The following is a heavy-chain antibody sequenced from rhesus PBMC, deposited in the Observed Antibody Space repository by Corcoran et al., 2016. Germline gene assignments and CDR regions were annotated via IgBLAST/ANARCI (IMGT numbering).Heavy chain of an antibody. CDR1: GASISSNW. V-gene: IGHV4-80*01. CDR3: ARDPATGYFDY. D-gene: IGHD6-31*01. Sequence: QVQLQESGPGLLKPSETLSLTCIVSGASISSNWWSWIRQPPGEGLEWIGEIDGNFGTTNYNPSLKSRVTISKDASRNQLSLRVTSVTTADTAVYYCARDPATGYFDYWGQGVLVPVSS. J-gene: IGHJ4*01. CDR2: IDGNFGTT.